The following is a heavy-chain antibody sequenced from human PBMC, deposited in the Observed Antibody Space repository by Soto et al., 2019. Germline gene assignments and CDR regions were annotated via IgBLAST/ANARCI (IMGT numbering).Heavy chain of an antibody. Sequence: SETLSLTCAVCGGSVSGYYWSWIRQPPGKGLEWIGEINHSGSTNYNPSLKSRVTISVDTSKNQFSLKLSSVTAADTAVYYCARVTGRYYYGMDVWGQGTTVTVSS. V-gene: IGHV4-34*01. CDR3: ARVTGRYYYGMDV. CDR1: GGSVSGYY. J-gene: IGHJ6*02. CDR2: INHSGST.